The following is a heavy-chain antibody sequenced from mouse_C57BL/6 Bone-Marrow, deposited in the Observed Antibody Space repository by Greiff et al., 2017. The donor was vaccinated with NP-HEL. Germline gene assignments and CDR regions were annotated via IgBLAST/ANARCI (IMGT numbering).Heavy chain of an antibody. CDR2: IRNKANNHAT. J-gene: IGHJ4*01. D-gene: IGHD2-14*01. Sequence: EVMLVESGGGLVQPGGSMKLSCAASGFTFSDAWMDWVRQSPEKGLEWVAEIRNKANNHATYYAESVKGRFTISRDDSKSSVYLQMNSLRAEDTGIYYCTSVRGTGYAMDYWGQGTSVTVSS. V-gene: IGHV6-6*01. CDR1: GFTFSDAW. CDR3: TSVRGTGYAMDY.